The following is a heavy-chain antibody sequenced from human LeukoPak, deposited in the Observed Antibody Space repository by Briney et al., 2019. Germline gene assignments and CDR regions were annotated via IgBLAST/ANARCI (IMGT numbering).Heavy chain of an antibody. V-gene: IGHV3-21*01. CDR1: GFTFSSYG. J-gene: IGHJ4*02. CDR2: ISSSSSYI. Sequence: GGSLRLSCAASGFTFSSYGMHWVRQAPGKGLEWVSSISSSSSYIYYADSVKGRFTISRDNAKNSLYLQMNSLRAEDTAVYYCAREAVRGVIPYPFDYWGQGTLVTVSS. D-gene: IGHD3-10*01. CDR3: AREAVRGVIPYPFDY.